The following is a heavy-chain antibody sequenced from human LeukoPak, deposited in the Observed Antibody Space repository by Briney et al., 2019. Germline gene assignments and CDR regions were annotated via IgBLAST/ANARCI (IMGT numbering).Heavy chain of an antibody. D-gene: IGHD6-25*01. CDR1: DFTFSSYA. CDR3: ARENQGLLDY. V-gene: IGHV3-64*02. J-gene: IGHJ4*02. CDR2: ISSNGGST. Sequence: PGGSLRLSRTASDFTFSSYAMHWVRQAPGKGLEYVSAISSNGGSTYYADSVKGRFTISRDNSKNTLHLQMGSLRAEDMAVYYCARENQGLLDYWGQGTLVTVSS.